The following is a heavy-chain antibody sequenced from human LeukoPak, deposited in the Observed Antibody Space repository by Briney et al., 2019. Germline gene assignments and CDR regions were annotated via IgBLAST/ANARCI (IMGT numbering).Heavy chain of an antibody. D-gene: IGHD5-24*01. J-gene: IGHJ4*02. CDR3: ARDPGDGYNSLD. Sequence: SETLPLTCTVSGGSISSYYWSWIRQPPGKGLEWIGYIYYSGSTNYNPSLKSRVTISVDTSKNQFSLKLSSVTAADTAVYYCARDPGDGYNSLDWGQGTLVTVSS. CDR2: IYYSGST. CDR1: GGSISSYY. V-gene: IGHV4-59*01.